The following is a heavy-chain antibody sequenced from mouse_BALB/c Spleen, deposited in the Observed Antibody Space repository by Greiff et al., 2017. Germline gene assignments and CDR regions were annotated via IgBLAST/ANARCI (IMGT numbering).Heavy chain of an antibody. CDR3: GGSDKWYFDV. V-gene: IGHV1-80*01. CDR1: GYAFSSYW. CDR2: IYPGDGDT. Sequence: QVQLKQSGAELVRPGSSVKISCKASGYAFSSYWMNWVKQRPGQGLEWIGQIYPGDGDTNYNGKFKGKATLTADKSSSTAYMQLSSLTSEDSAVYFCGGSDKWYFDVWGAGTTVTVSS. J-gene: IGHJ1*01.